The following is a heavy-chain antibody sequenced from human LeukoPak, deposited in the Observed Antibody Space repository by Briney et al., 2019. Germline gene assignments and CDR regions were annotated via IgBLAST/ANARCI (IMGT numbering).Heavy chain of an antibody. Sequence: PSQSLSLNCTVSGGSMSRGGDDWSWLRQHQGKGLEWIGYIYYSGSTYYNPSLKSRVTISVDTSKNQFSLKLSSVTAADTAVYYCARERRFGDYYGMDVWGQGTTVTVSS. J-gene: IGHJ6*02. CDR1: GGSMSRGGDD. CDR2: IYYSGST. D-gene: IGHD3-10*01. V-gene: IGHV4-31*03. CDR3: ARERRFGDYYGMDV.